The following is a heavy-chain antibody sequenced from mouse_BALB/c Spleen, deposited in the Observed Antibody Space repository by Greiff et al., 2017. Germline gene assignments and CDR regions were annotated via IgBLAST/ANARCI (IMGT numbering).Heavy chain of an antibody. V-gene: IGHV3-6*02. CDR2: ISYDGSN. CDR1: GYSITSGYY. D-gene: IGHD2-3*01. J-gene: IGHJ3*01. CDR3: ARVAYDGGPFAY. Sequence: EVQLVESGPGLVKPSQSLSLTCSVTGYSITSGYYWNWIRQFPGNKLEWMGYISYDGSNNYNPSLKNRISITRDTSKNQFFLKLNSVTTEDTATYYCARVAYDGGPFAYWGQGTLVNVAA.